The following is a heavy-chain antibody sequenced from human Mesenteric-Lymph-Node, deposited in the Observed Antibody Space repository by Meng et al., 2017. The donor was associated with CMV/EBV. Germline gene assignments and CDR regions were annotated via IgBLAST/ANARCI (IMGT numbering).Heavy chain of an antibody. V-gene: IGHV1-18*01. CDR3: ARENSNYAYYYFDY. D-gene: IGHD4-11*01. CDR2: ISAYNGNT. CDR1: GYTFTSYG. J-gene: IGHJ4*02. Sequence: ASVKVSCKASGYTFTSYGISWVRQAPGQGLEWMGWISAYNGNTNYAQKLQGRVTMTTDTSTSTAYMELRSLRSDDTAVYYCARENSNYAYYYFDYWGQGTLVTVSS.